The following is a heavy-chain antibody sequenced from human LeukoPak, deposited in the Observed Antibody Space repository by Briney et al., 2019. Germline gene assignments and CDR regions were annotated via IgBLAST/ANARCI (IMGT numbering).Heavy chain of an antibody. CDR1: GGPINNHH. CDR3: AREHGCGSWYGDAFVT. Sequence: SETLSLTCSVSGGPINNHHWSCLRQPPGKGLEWIGYIYYSGSTNYNPSLKSRVTISVDTPKNQFSLKLSSVTAADTAVYYCAREHGCGSWYGDAFVTCGQRTMVTVSS. CDR2: IYYSGST. V-gene: IGHV4-59*11. D-gene: IGHD6-13*01. J-gene: IGHJ3*02.